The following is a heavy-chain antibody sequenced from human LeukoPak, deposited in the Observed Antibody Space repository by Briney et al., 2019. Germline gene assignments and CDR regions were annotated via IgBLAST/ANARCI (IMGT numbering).Heavy chain of an antibody. V-gene: IGHV4-39*01. J-gene: IGHJ4*02. CDR3: ASSVGATRFDY. D-gene: IGHD1-26*01. CDR2: MYYSGIT. CDR1: GGSISSSNYY. Sequence: PSETLSLTCTVSGGSISSSNYYWGWIRQPPGEGLEWIGSMYYSGITYYNPSLKSRLTISVDTSKNQFSLKLSSVTAADTAVYYCASSVGATRFDYWGQGTPVTVSS.